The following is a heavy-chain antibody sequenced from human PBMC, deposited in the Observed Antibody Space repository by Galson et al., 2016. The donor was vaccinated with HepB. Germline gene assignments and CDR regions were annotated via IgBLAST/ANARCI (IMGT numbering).Heavy chain of an antibody. J-gene: IGHJ6*02. CDR2: IDHRGKT. D-gene: IGHD5-24*01. V-gene: IGHV4-4*02. CDR3: ARYQAYNLNV. Sequence: SETLSLTCAVSGVAINTKWWSWVRQPPGKGLEWIGEIDHRGKTNYTPSLKSRVIISVDESQNQFSLKVNSVTPADTAVHYCARYQAYNLNVWAQGITVAVSS. CDR1: GVAINTKW.